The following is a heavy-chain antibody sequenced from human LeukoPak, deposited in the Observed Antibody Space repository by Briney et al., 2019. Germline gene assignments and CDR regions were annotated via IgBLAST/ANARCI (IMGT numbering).Heavy chain of an antibody. Sequence: GGSLRLSCAAAGFAVSTNYMSWVRQSPGKGLEWVSVIYSGGSPYYADSVKGRFTISRNNSKNTLYLQMNSLRVEDTAMYYCARKLGTVDDYWGQGTLVTVSS. CDR1: GFAVSTNY. V-gene: IGHV3-53*01. CDR2: IYSGGSP. D-gene: IGHD7-27*01. CDR3: ARKLGTVDDY. J-gene: IGHJ4*02.